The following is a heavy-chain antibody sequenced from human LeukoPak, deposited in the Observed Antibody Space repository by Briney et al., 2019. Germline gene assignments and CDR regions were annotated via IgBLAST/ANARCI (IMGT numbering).Heavy chain of an antibody. Sequence: PGGSLRLSCAASGFNFTNYNMNWVRQAPGKGLEWVANIKQDGSEKYYVDSVKGRFTISRDNAKNSLYLQMNSLRAEDTAVYYCARLGYSSSWDYNWFDPWGQGTLVTVSS. CDR3: ARLGYSSSWDYNWFDP. D-gene: IGHD6-13*01. CDR1: GFNFTNYN. CDR2: IKQDGSEK. J-gene: IGHJ5*02. V-gene: IGHV3-7*05.